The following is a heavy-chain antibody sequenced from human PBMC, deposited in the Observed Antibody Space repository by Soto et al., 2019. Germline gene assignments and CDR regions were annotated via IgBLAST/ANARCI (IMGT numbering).Heavy chain of an antibody. CDR3: ARDSSGWYREINFDY. J-gene: IGHJ4*02. D-gene: IGHD6-19*01. CDR1: GGSISSSNW. Sequence: QVQLQESGPGLVKPSGTLSLTCAVSGGSISSSNWWSWVRQPPGNGLEWIGEIYHSGSTNYNPSLKSRVTISVDKSKNQFSLKLSSVTAADTAVYYCARDSSGWYREINFDYWGQGTLVTVSS. V-gene: IGHV4-4*02. CDR2: IYHSGST.